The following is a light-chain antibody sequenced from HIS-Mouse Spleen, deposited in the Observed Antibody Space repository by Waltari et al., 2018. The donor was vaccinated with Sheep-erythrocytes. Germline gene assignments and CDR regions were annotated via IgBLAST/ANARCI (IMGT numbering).Light chain of an antibody. CDR2: YVS. CDR3: CSYAGSYNHV. Sequence: QSALTQPRSVSGSPGQSVTISCTGTSSDVGGYNYVSWYQPHPGKAPKLMIYYVSKRPSVFPDRFAGSKSGNTASLTISGLQAEDEADYYCCSYAGSYNHVFATGTKVTVL. J-gene: IGLJ1*01. CDR1: SSDVGGYNY. V-gene: IGLV2-11*01.